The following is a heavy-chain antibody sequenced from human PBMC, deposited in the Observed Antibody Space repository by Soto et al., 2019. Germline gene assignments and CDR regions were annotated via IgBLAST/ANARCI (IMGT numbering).Heavy chain of an antibody. Sequence: QVQLVQSGAEVKKPGSSVKVSCKASGGTLRRYAISWVRQAPGRGLEWMGGIIPRFGTTSYAQTEKFQGRLRINATETRITASRELSSLGLKEPAVYFCPVVEMSNNDEENYFSAMDVWGKGTT. J-gene: IGHJ6*03. D-gene: IGHD3-22*01. CDR3: PVVEMSNNDEENYFSAMDV. CDR1: GGTLRRYA. V-gene: IGHV1-69*01. CDR2: IIPRFGTT.